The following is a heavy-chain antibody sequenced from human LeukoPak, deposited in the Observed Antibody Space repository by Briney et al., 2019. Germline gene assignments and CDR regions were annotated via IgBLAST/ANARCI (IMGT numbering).Heavy chain of an antibody. CDR3: ARVGAVRFLEWLHAFDI. J-gene: IGHJ3*02. V-gene: IGHV3-48*01. Sequence: GGSLRLSCAASGFTFSSYAMSWVRQAPGKGLEWVSYISSSSSTIYYADSVKGRFTISRDNAKNSLYLQMNSLRAEDTAVYHCARVGAVRFLEWLHAFDIWGQGTMVTVSS. CDR2: ISSSSSTI. CDR1: GFTFSSYA. D-gene: IGHD3-3*01.